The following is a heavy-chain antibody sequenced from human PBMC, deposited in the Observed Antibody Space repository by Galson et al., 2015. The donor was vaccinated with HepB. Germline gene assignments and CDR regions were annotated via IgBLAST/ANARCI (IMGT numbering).Heavy chain of an antibody. CDR1: GFTFSDYY. D-gene: IGHD2-15*01. CDR2: ISSSSSYT. V-gene: IGHV3-11*05. Sequence: SLRLSCAASGFTFSDYYMSWIRQAPGKGLEWVSYISSSSSYTNYADSVKGRFTISRDNAKNSLYLQMNSLRAEDTAVYYCARDLACSGGSCYSIGWFDPWGQGTLVTVSS. J-gene: IGHJ5*02. CDR3: ARDLACSGGSCYSIGWFDP.